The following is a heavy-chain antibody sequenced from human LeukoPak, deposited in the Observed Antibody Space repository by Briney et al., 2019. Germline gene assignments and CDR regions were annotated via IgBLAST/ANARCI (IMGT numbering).Heavy chain of an antibody. Sequence: EPSETLSLTCTVSGGSINSYYWSWIRQSPGKGLEWIGYMYYSGSINYNPSLKSRVTISLDTSKNQFSLRLSSVTAADTAVYYCARASGWFDPWGQGTLVTVSS. CDR1: GGSINSYY. D-gene: IGHD3-10*01. V-gene: IGHV4-59*01. CDR2: MYYSGSI. CDR3: ARASGWFDP. J-gene: IGHJ5*02.